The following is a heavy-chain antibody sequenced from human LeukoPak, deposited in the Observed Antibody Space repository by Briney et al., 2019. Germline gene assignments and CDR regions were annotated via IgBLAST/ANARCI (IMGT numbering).Heavy chain of an antibody. CDR2: ISYDGSNK. D-gene: IGHD6-13*01. Sequence: GRSLRLSCAASGFTFSSYAMHWVRQAPGKGLEWVAVISYDGSNKYYADSVKGRFTISRDNSKNTLYLQMSSLRAEDTAVYYCARRGTSSSWGLYYFDYWGQGTLVTVSS. J-gene: IGHJ4*02. CDR3: ARRGTSSSWGLYYFDY. CDR1: GFTFSSYA. V-gene: IGHV3-30*15.